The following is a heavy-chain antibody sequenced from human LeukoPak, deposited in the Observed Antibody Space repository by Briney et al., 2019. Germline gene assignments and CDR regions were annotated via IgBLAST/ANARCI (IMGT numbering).Heavy chain of an antibody. J-gene: IGHJ4*02. CDR2: ISGSGRST. D-gene: IGHD5-12*01. CDR3: AKDKGQWLDCFDY. Sequence: GGSLRLSCAASGFTFSSYAMSWVRQAPGKGLEWVSAISGSGRSTYYADSVKGRFTISRDNSKNTLYLQMNSLRAEDTAVYYCAKDKGQWLDCFDYWGQGTLVTVSS. V-gene: IGHV3-23*01. CDR1: GFTFSSYA.